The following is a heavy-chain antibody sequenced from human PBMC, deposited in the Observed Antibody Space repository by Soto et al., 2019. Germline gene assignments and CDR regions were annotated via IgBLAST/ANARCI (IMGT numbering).Heavy chain of an antibody. CDR1: GGSISSGGYS. V-gene: IGHV4-30-2*03. CDR3: ARSDELLTTVTFDF. D-gene: IGHD4-17*01. J-gene: IGHJ4*02. Sequence: PSETLSLTCAVSGGSISSGGYSWSWIRQPPGKGLEWVGSIYYSGNTFYNPSLKSRVTISVDTSKNQFSLRLTSVTAADTAVYYCARSDELLTTVTFDFWGQGNLVTVSS. CDR2: IYYSGNT.